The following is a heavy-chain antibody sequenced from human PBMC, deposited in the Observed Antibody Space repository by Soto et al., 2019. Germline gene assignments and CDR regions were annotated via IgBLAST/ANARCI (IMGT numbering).Heavy chain of an antibody. CDR3: ARRRRQVGSFDYYDSSGPERNWFDP. J-gene: IGHJ5*02. D-gene: IGHD3-22*01. V-gene: IGHV4-39*01. CDR2: IYYSGST. Sequence: PSETLSLTCAVSGGSISSGGYYWGWIRQPPGKGLEWIGSIYYSGSTYYNPSLKSRVTISVDTSKNQFSLKLSSVTAADTAVYYCARRRRQVGSFDYYDSSGPERNWFDPWGQGTLVTVSS. CDR1: GGSISSGGYY.